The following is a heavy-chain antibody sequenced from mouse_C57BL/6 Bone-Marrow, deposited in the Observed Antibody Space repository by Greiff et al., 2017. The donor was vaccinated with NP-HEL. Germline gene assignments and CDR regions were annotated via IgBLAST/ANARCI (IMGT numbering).Heavy chain of an antibody. CDR1: GFTFSDFY. D-gene: IGHD4-1*01. CDR3: ARDAKGLGPFAY. J-gene: IGHJ3*01. CDR2: RRNKANDYTT. Sequence: EVKLMESGGGLVQSGRSLRLSCATSGFTFSDFYMEWVRQAPGKGLEWIAARRNKANDYTTEYSASVKGRFIVSRDTSQSILYLQMNALRAEDTAIYYCARDAKGLGPFAYWGQGTLVTVSA. V-gene: IGHV7-1*01.